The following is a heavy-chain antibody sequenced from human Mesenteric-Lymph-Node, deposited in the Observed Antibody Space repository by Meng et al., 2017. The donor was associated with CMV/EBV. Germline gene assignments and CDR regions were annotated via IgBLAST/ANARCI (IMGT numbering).Heavy chain of an antibody. CDR2: IKQDASDK. V-gene: IGHV3-7*01. CDR1: GFTFSSYW. J-gene: IGHJ4*02. CDR3: ARDRRYCSSTTCRPVGHYFDY. D-gene: IGHD2-2*01. Sequence: GGSLRLSCAASGFTFSSYWMSWVRQAPGKGLEWVANIKQDASDKYYAGSVKGRFTISRDNAKNSLFLEMNSLRAEDTAVYYCARDRRYCSSTTCRPVGHYFDYWGQGTLVTVSS.